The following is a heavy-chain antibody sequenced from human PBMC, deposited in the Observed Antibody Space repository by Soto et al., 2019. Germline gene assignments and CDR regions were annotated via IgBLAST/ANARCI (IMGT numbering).Heavy chain of an antibody. CDR3: ARVYCSGGSCNSLYYYYYGMDV. CDR1: GGSISSYY. CDR2: IYYSGST. V-gene: IGHV4-59*01. Sequence: QVQLQESGPGLVKPSETLSLTCTVSGGSISSYYWSWLRQPPGKGLEWIGYIYYSGSTNDNPSLKSRVSISVDTSKNQFSLKLSSVTAADTAVYYCARVYCSGGSCNSLYYYYYGMDVWGQGTTVTVSS. D-gene: IGHD2-15*01. J-gene: IGHJ6*02.